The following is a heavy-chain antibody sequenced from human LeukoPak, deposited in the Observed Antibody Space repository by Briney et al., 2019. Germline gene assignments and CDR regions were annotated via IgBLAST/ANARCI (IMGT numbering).Heavy chain of an antibody. CDR1: GFTFSSYA. CDR3: NLASDQAVAGNFDY. V-gene: IGHV3-30-3*01. D-gene: IGHD6-19*01. Sequence: GGSLRLSCAASGFTFSSYAMHWVRQAPGKGLEWVAVISYDGSNKYYADSVKGQFTISRDNSKNTLYLQMNSLRAEDTAVYYCNLASDQAVAGNFDYWGQGTLVTVSS. J-gene: IGHJ4*02. CDR2: ISYDGSNK.